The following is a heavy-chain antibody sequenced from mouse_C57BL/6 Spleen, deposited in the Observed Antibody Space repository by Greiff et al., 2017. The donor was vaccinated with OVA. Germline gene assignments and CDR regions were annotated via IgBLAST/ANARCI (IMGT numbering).Heavy chain of an antibody. CDR2: IDPSDSYT. V-gene: IGHV1-50*01. D-gene: IGHD1-1*01. CDR3: ARKSATVVAPYFDY. J-gene: IGHJ2*01. CDR1: GYTFTSYW. Sequence: QVQLQQPGAELVKPGASVKLSCKASGYTFTSYWMQWVKQRPGQGLEWIGEIDPSDSYTNYNQKFKGKATLTVDTSSSTAYMQLSSLTSEDSAVYDCARKSATVVAPYFDYWGQGTTRTVSS.